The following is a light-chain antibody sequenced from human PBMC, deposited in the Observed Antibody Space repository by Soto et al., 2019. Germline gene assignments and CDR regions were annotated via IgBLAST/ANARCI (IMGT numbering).Light chain of an antibody. CDR2: DAS. V-gene: IGKV3-11*01. CDR1: QSVSSY. CDR3: QQRSNWPT. J-gene: IGKJ1*01. Sequence: EIVLTQSRATLSLSPGERATLSCRASQSVSSYLAWYQQKPGQAPRLLIYDASNRATGIPARFSGSGSGTDFTLTISSLEPEDFAVYYCQQRSNWPTFGQGTKVAIK.